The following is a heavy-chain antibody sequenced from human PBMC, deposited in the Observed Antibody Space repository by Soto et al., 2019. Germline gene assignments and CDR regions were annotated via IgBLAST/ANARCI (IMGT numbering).Heavy chain of an antibody. CDR3: ARDEGYKWNDGGWFAP. V-gene: IGHV1-18*01. CDR1: GYTFTSYG. J-gene: IGHJ5*02. CDR2: ISGYNGNT. Sequence: QVQLVQSGAEVKKPGASVKVSCKSSGYTFTSYGISWVRQAPGQGLEWMGWISGYNGNTNYAQKLQGRVTMTTDTSTSTAYMGLGSLRSDDTAVYYWARDEGYKWNDGGWFAPWGQGTLVTVSS. D-gene: IGHD1-1*01.